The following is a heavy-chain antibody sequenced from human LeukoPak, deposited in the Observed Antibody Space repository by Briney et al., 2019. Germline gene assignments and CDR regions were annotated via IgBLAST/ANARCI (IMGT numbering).Heavy chain of an antibody. CDR1: GYTFTSYG. CDR2: ISAYNGNT. CDR3: ASMGLPNDAFDI. J-gene: IGHJ3*02. D-gene: IGHD4/OR15-4a*01. Sequence: GASVKVSCKASGYTFTSYGISWVRQAPGQGLEWMGWISAYNGNTNYARELQGRVTMTTDTSTSTAYMELRSLRSDDTAVYYCASMGLPNDAFDIWGQGTMVTVSS. V-gene: IGHV1-18*01.